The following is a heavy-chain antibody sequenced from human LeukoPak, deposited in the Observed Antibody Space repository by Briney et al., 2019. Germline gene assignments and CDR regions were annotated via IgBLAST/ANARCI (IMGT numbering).Heavy chain of an antibody. CDR1: GFTFSNAW. Sequence: GGSLRLSCAASGFTFSNAWMSWVRQAPGKGLEWVGRIKSKTDGGTTDYAAPVKGRFTISRDDSKNTLYLQMNSLKTEDTAVYYCTTDSWRSGWPFDYWGQGTLVTVSS. V-gene: IGHV3-15*01. J-gene: IGHJ4*02. CDR3: TTDSWRSGWPFDY. D-gene: IGHD6-19*01. CDR2: IKSKTDGGTT.